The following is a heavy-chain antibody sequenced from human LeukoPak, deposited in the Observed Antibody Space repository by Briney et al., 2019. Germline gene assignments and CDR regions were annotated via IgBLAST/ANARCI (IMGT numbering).Heavy chain of an antibody. Sequence: GGSLRLSCVASGFTFSSYGMSWVRQAPGKGLEWVSGIGGSGDNTNYADSVKGRFTISRDNSKNTLYLEMNSLRAEDTAVYYCAKDLYTPKNYRFDYWGQGTLVTVSS. J-gene: IGHJ4*02. V-gene: IGHV3-23*01. CDR3: AKDLYTPKNYRFDY. D-gene: IGHD2-15*01. CDR1: GFTFSSYG. CDR2: IGGSGDNT.